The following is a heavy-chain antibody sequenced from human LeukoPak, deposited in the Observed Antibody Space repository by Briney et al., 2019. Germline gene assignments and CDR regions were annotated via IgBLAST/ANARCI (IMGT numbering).Heavy chain of an antibody. V-gene: IGHV1-69*13. CDR1: GGTFISYA. CDR2: IIPIFGTA. D-gene: IGHD2-8*01. J-gene: IGHJ4*02. Sequence: ASVSVSCKASGGTFISYAISCVRQAPGQGLEWVGGIIPIFGTANYAQKFQGRVTITADESTSTAYMELSSLRSEDTAVYYCARNLYCTNGVCSDYWGQGTLVTVSS. CDR3: ARNLYCTNGVCSDY.